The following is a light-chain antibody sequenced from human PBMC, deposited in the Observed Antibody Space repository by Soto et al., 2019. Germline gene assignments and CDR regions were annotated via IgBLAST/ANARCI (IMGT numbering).Light chain of an antibody. CDR3: QQYGRAYT. J-gene: IGKJ2*01. CDR2: GAS. V-gene: IGKV3-20*01. CDR1: QSVNSNY. Sequence: EIVLTQSPGTLSLSPGEGATLSCRASQSVNSNYFAWYQQKPGQAPRLLIYGASNRATGIPDRCSGSGSGTEYTLFISRLEPEDFAVYYCQQYGRAYTFGQGTKLEIK.